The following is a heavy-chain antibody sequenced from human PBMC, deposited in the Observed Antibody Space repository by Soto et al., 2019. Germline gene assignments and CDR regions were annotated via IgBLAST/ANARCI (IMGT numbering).Heavy chain of an antibody. Sequence: ASVKVSCKVSGYTLTELSMHWVRQAPGKGLEWMGGFDPEDGETIYAQKFQGRVTMTEDTSTDTAYMELSSLRSEDTAVYYCATDVRSRYYGSGRARARYYYYGTDVWGQGTTVTVSS. CDR1: GYTLTELS. CDR3: ATDVRSRYYGSGRARARYYYYGTDV. CDR2: FDPEDGET. J-gene: IGHJ6*02. V-gene: IGHV1-24*01. D-gene: IGHD3-10*01.